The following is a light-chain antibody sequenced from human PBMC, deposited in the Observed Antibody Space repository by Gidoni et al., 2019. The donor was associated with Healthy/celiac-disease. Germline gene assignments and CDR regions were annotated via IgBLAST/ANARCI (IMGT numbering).Light chain of an antibody. CDR2: EVS. CDR3: SSYAGSNNL. CDR1: SSDVGGYNY. Sequence: QSALTQPPSASGSPRQSVTISCTGTSSDVGGYNYVSWYQQHPGKAHKLMIYEVSKRPSGVPDRFFGSKSGNTASLTVSGLQAEDEADYYCSSYAGSNNLFGGGTKLTVL. J-gene: IGLJ2*01. V-gene: IGLV2-8*01.